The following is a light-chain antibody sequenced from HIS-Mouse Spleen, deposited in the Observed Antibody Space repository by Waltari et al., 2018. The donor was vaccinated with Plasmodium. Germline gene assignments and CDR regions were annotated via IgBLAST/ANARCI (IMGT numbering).Light chain of an antibody. Sequence: DIVMTPTPLSLSVTPGQPASIPCKSSQSLLHSDGKTYLSWYLHKTGQPPQLLSSDVSNRFSGVPDRFSGSGSGTDFTLKIRRVEAQDVGVYYCMQSIQLPRTFGGGTKVEIK. CDR3: MQSIQLPRT. CDR1: QSLLHSDGKTY. CDR2: DVS. V-gene: IGKV2D-29*01. J-gene: IGKJ4*01.